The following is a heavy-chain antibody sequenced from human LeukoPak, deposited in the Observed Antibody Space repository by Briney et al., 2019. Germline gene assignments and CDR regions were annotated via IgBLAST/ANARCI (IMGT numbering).Heavy chain of an antibody. D-gene: IGHD6-13*01. J-gene: IGHJ3*02. CDR2: ISHIGGST. CDR1: GFTFSSFA. Sequence: GGSLRLSCAASGFTFSSFAMSWVRQAPGKGLEWVSAISHIGGSTSYADSVTGRFTISRDNSKNTLYLQVNSLIIEDTAIYYCAKEPAAFPLYDALDMWGQGTMVTVSS. V-gene: IGHV3-23*01. CDR3: AKEPAAFPLYDALDM.